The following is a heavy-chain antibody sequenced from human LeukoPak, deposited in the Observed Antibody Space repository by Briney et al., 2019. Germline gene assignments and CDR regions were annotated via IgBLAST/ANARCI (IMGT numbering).Heavy chain of an antibody. V-gene: IGHV3-66*01. Sequence: GGSLRLSGAASGFTVSSNYMSWVRQAPGKGLEWVSVIYSGGSTYYADSVKGRFTISRDNSKNTLYLQMNSLRAEDTAVYYCARDPDYGDYGGDYWGQGTLVTVSS. CDR2: IYSGGST. D-gene: IGHD4-17*01. J-gene: IGHJ4*02. CDR1: GFTVSSNY. CDR3: ARDPDYGDYGGDY.